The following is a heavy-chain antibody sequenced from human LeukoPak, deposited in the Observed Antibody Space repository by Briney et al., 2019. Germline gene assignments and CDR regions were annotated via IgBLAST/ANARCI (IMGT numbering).Heavy chain of an antibody. J-gene: IGHJ6*02. CDR3: AKGGLGQAPGLDV. V-gene: IGHV3-23*01. D-gene: IGHD3-10*01. CDR1: GFIFSNYA. Sequence: QSGGSLRLSCAASGFIFSNYAMTWVRQAPGKGLEYISSITDSGGSAYYADSVKGRFTLSRDNSGDTLYLHLNSLRAEDTALYYCAKGGLGQAPGLDVWGQGTTVIVSS. CDR2: ITDSGGSA.